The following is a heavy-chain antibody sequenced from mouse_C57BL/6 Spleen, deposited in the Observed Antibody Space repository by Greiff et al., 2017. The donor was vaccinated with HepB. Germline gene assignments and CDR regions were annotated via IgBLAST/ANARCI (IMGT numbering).Heavy chain of an antibody. CDR1: GYTFTSYW. V-gene: IGHV1-64*01. CDR3: ARSDGYTFAY. CDR2: IHPNSGST. J-gene: IGHJ3*01. D-gene: IGHD2-3*01. Sequence: QVQLQQPGAELVKPGASVKLSCKASGYTFTSYWMHWVKQRPGQGLEWIGMIHPNSGSTNYNEKFKSKATLTVDKSSSTAYMQLSRLTSEDSAVYYCARSDGYTFAYWGQGTLVTVSA.